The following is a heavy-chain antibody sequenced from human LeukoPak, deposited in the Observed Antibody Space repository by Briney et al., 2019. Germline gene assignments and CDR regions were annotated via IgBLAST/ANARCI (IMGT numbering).Heavy chain of an antibody. CDR3: ARIRRGRGTDY. D-gene: IGHD1-1*01. Sequence: SETLSLTCTVSGGSISSGGYYWSWIRQHPGKGLEWIEYIYYSGSTYYNPSLKSRVTISVDTSKNQFSLKLSSVTAADTAVYYCARIRRGRGTDYWGQGALVTVSS. J-gene: IGHJ4*02. CDR2: IYYSGST. CDR1: GGSISSGGYY. V-gene: IGHV4-31*03.